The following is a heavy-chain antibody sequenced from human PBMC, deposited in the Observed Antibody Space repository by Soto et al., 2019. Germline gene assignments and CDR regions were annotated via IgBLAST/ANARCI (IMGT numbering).Heavy chain of an antibody. V-gene: IGHV3-53*01. Sequence: LRLSCAASGFLVSSNYMSWVRQAPGKGLEWVSVIYSGGSNYYVDSVKGRFIISRDSSKNTVYLRMNSLRAEDTAVYYCARLTRTILTGYYSDYWGQGTLVTVSS. CDR1: GFLVSSNY. CDR3: ARLTRTILTGYYSDY. CDR2: IYSGGSN. J-gene: IGHJ4*02. D-gene: IGHD3-9*01.